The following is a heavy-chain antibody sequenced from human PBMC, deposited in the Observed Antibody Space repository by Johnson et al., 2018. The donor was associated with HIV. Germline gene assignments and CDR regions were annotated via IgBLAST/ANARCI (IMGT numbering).Heavy chain of an antibody. D-gene: IGHD2-8*02. CDR3: TTVGGILGTYAFDI. J-gene: IGHJ3*02. CDR1: GFSFDDYG. CDR2: IKSKTDGGTT. V-gene: IGHV3-15*01. Sequence: EKLVESGGGVVRPGGSLRLSCAASGFSFDDYGMSWVRQAPGRGLEWVGRIKSKTDGGTTDYAAPVKGRFTISRDDSKNTLYLQMNSLKTEDTALYYCTTVGGILGTYAFDIWGQGTMVTVSS.